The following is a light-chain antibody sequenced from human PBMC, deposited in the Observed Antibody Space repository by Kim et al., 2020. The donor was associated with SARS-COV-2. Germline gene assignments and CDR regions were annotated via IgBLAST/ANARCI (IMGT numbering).Light chain of an antibody. CDR3: QHYNGYPLT. J-gene: IGKJ4*01. V-gene: IGKV1-16*02. Sequence: DIQMTQSPSSLSASVGDRVTITCRASHDIRDNLVWFRQKPGKAPECLIAGASILQGGVPSKFSGSGSGTDFTLTISSLQPEDFAIYYCQHYNGYPLTFGGGTKVDIK. CDR1: HDIRDN. CDR2: GAS.